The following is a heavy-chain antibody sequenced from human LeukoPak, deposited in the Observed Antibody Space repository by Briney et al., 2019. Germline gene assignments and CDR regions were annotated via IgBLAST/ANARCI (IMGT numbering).Heavy chain of an antibody. CDR3: PKDGAPWY. V-gene: IGHV1-2*02. J-gene: IGHJ4*02. CDR2: INPNTGGT. CDR1: GYTFTGYY. D-gene: IGHD3-16*01. Sequence: SMKVSCKASGYTFTGYYMHWGRQAPGQGLELVGWINPNTGGTNYSQKFQGRVTMTRDTSISTAHMELSRLRYDDTAVYYCPKDGAPWYWGQGTMVTVSS.